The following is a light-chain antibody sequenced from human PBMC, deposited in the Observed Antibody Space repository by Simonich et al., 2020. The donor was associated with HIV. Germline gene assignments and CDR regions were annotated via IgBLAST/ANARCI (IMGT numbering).Light chain of an antibody. CDR2: GAS. V-gene: IGKV1-NL1*01. Sequence: DIQMTQSPSSLSASVGDRVTITCRASQSISRYLHWYQQKPGKAPKLLLYGASRLESGVPSRFSGSGSVTDYTLTISSLQPEDFATYYCQQYYSTPTFGPGTKVDIK. CDR3: QQYYSTPT. J-gene: IGKJ3*01. CDR1: QSISRY.